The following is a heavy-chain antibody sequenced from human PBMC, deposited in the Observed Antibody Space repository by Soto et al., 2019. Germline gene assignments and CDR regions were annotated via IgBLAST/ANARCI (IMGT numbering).Heavy chain of an antibody. D-gene: IGHD6-19*01. Sequence: ASVKVSCKASGYTFTGYYMHWVRQAPGQGLEWMGWINPNSGGTNYAQKFQGWVTMTRDTSISTAYMGLSGLSSDDAAVYYCARPPAYSSAHNWFDPWGQGTLVTVSS. CDR1: GYTFTGYY. J-gene: IGHJ5*02. CDR2: INPNSGGT. V-gene: IGHV1-2*04. CDR3: ARPPAYSSAHNWFDP.